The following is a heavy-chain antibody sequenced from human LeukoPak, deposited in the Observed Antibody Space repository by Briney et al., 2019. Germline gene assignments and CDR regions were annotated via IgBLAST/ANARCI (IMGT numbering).Heavy chain of an antibody. CDR2: FYPSGS. Sequence: SETLSLTCTVSGDSIGSNYWSWIRQPAGKGLEWIGRFYPSGSNYNPSLKSRVTISVDKSKNQFSLKLISVTAADTAMYYCAKSSGSYRPWGQGTLVTVSS. J-gene: IGHJ5*02. CDR3: AKSSGSYRP. V-gene: IGHV4-4*07. D-gene: IGHD1-26*01. CDR1: GDSIGSNY.